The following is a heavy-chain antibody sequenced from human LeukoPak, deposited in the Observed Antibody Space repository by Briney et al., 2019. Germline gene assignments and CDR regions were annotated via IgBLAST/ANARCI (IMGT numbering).Heavy chain of an antibody. CDR2: ISGSGIST. CDR3: ARGPYTDY. V-gene: IGHV3-23*01. CDR1: GFTFSSYA. D-gene: IGHD4-11*01. J-gene: IGHJ4*02. Sequence: GGSLRLSCAASGFTFSSYAMNWVRQAPGKGLEWVSHISGSGISTYYADSVKGRFTISRDNAKNSLSLQMNSLRAEDTAVYYCARGPYTDYWGQGTLVTVSS.